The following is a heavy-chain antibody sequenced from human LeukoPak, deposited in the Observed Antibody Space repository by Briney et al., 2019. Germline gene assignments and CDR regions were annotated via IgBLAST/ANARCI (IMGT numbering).Heavy chain of an antibody. CDR3: ARADIVVVPAAERESYYYYYGMDV. V-gene: IGHV4-34*01. D-gene: IGHD2-2*01. Sequence: SETLSLTCAVYVGSFSGYYWSWIRQPPGKGLEWIGEINHSGSTNYNPSLKSRVTISVDTSKNQFSPKLSSVTAADTAVYYCARADIVVVPAAERESYYYYYGMDVWGQGTTVTVSS. CDR1: VGSFSGYY. CDR2: INHSGST. J-gene: IGHJ6*02.